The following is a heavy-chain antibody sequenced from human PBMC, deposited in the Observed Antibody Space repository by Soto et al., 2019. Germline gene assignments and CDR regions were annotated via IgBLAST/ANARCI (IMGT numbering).Heavy chain of an antibody. CDR3: ARGLFLDY. J-gene: IGHJ4*02. Sequence: EVQLVESGGGLVQPGGSLRLSCATSGFTFSNYWMHWVRQAPGKGPVWVSRINEDESNTNYADSVKGRFTISRDNANNTQYLQMNSLRADDTAVYYCARGLFLDYWGQGTRVNVSS. V-gene: IGHV3-74*01. CDR1: GFTFSNYW. D-gene: IGHD3-3*01. CDR2: INEDESNT.